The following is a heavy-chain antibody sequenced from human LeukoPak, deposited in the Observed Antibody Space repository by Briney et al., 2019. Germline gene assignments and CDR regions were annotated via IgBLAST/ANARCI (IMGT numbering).Heavy chain of an antibody. CDR3: AKCLSYSSSWYYFDY. V-gene: IGHV3-23*01. Sequence: GGSLRLSCAASGITFSNYAMSWVRQAPGKGLEWVSIIGYRGGSIYYAYSVKGRFTISRDNSKNTLSLQMNGLRPEDTAVYYCAKCLSYSSSWYYFDYWGQGTLVTVSS. CDR2: IGYRGGSI. CDR1: GITFSNYA. J-gene: IGHJ4*02. D-gene: IGHD6-13*01.